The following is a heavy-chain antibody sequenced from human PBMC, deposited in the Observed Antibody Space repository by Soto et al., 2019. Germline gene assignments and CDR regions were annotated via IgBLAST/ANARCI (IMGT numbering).Heavy chain of an antibody. J-gene: IGHJ3*01. CDR2: FYDLDGT. CDR3: ATWHLQEHAYEV. V-gene: IGHV3-53*01. CDR1: GLTVSDKKS. D-gene: IGHD4-4*01. Sequence: GGSLRLSCAVSGLTVSDKKSVACVRQAPGKGLEWVSGFYDLDGTYYADSLKGRFTTSGDSSRTIVYLQMNGLRPEDTAVYYCATWHLQEHAYEVWGQGTTVTVSS.